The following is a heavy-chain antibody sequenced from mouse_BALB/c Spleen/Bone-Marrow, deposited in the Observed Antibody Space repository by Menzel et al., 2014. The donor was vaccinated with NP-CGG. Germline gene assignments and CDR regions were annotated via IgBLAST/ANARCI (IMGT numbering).Heavy chain of an antibody. CDR1: GYTFTDYN. CDR2: INPNNGGT. Sequence: EVQLVESGPELVKPGASVKIPCRASGYTFTDYNMDWVKQSHGKSLEWIGDINPNNGGTIYNQKFKGKATLTADKSSSTAYMELRSLTSEDTAVYYCARGYGGSLGYFDYWGQGTTLTVSS. V-gene: IGHV1-18*01. CDR3: ARGYGGSLGYFDY. D-gene: IGHD2-14*01. J-gene: IGHJ2*01.